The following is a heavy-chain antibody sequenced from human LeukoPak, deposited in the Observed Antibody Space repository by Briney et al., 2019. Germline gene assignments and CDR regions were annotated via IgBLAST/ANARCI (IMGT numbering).Heavy chain of an antibody. V-gene: IGHV2-70*01. CDR2: IDWDDDK. CDR1: GFSLSTSGMC. J-gene: IGHJ5*02. Sequence: ESGPTLVNPTQTLTLTCTFSGFSLSTSGMCVSWIRQPPGKALEWLALIDWDDDKYYSTSLKTRLTISKDTSKNQVVLTMTNMDPCDRGTYCCARMVSWSQLAQGWFDPWGQGTLVTVSS. CDR3: ARMVSWSQLAQGWFDP. D-gene: IGHD6-13*01.